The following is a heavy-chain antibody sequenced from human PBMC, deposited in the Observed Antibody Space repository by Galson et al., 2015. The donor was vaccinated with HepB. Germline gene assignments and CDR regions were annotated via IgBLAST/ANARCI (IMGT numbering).Heavy chain of an antibody. J-gene: IGHJ4*01. CDR2: IIPILGIA. Sequence: SVKVSCKASGGTFSSYAISWVRQAPGQGLEWMGGIIPILGIANYAQKFQGRVTITADKSTSTAYMGLSSLRSEDTAVYYCARDRVNYYDSSGYYYSYYFDYWGHGTLVTVSS. CDR1: GGTFSSYA. CDR3: ARDRVNYYDSSGYYYSYYFDY. V-gene: IGHV1-69*10. D-gene: IGHD3-22*01.